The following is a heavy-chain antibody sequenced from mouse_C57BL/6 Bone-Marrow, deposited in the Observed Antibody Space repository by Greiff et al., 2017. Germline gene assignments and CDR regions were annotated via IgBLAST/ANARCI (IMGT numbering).Heavy chain of an antibody. CDR3: ARQSSLLWLRQRFAY. CDR1: EYEFPSHD. CDR2: INSDGGST. Sequence: EVHLVESGGGLVQPGESLKLSCESNEYEFPSHDMSWVRKTPEKRLELVAAINSDGGSTYYPDTMERRFIISRDNTKNTLYLQMSSLRSEDTALYYCARQSSLLWLRQRFAYWGQGTLVTVSA. D-gene: IGHD2-2*01. V-gene: IGHV5-2*01. J-gene: IGHJ3*01.